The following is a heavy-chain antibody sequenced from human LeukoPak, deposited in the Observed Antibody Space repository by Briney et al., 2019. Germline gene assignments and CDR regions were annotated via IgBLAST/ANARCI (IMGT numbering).Heavy chain of an antibody. J-gene: IGHJ5*02. V-gene: IGHV4-39*01. D-gene: IGHD6-6*01. CDR1: GGSISSSSYY. CDR2: IYYSGST. Sequence: SETLSLTCTVSGGSISSSSYYWGWIRQPPGKGLEWIGSIYYSGSTYYNPSLKSRVTISVDTSKNQFSLKLSSVTAADTAVYYCAGHISAGIAARPREGFDPWGQGTLVTVSS. CDR3: AGHISAGIAARPREGFDP.